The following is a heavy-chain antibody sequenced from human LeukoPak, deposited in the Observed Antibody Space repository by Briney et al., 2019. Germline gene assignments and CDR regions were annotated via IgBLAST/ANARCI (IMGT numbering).Heavy chain of an antibody. CDR2: INPSGGST. CDR3: ARGVVVAATALYYFDY. V-gene: IGHV1-46*01. Sequence: ASVKVSCKASGGTFSSYAISWVRQAPGQGPEWMGIINPSGGSTSYAQKFQGRVTMTRDMSTSTVYMELSSLRSEDTAVYYCARGVVVAATALYYFDYWGQGTLVTVSS. J-gene: IGHJ4*02. CDR1: GGTFSSYA. D-gene: IGHD2-15*01.